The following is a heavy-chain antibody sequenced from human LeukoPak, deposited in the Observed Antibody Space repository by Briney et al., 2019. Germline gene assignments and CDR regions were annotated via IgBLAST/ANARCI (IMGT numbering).Heavy chain of an antibody. V-gene: IGHV3-48*03. CDR2: ISSSGSTI. CDR1: GFTFSSYE. D-gene: IGHD3-10*01. CDR3: ARHVRPLDSMVLGLINY. Sequence: GGSLRLSCAPSGFTFSSYEMNWVRQAPGKGLEWLSYISSSGSTIYYADSVKGRFTISRDNAKNSLYLQMNSLRAEDTAVYYCARHVRPLDSMVLGLINYWGQGTLVTVSS. J-gene: IGHJ4*02.